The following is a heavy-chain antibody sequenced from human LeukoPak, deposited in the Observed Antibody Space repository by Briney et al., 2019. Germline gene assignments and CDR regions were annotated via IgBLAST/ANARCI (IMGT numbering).Heavy chain of an antibody. CDR2: IYSGGST. J-gene: IGHJ4*02. CDR1: GFIVTYNY. Sequence: PGGSLRLSCAASGFIVTYNYMSWVRQAPGKGLEWVSAIYSGGSTYYAGSVKGRFAISRDNSKNTLYLQMNSLRAEDTAVYYCARFRVLYYDILTGYPDYWGQGTLVTVSS. CDR3: ARFRVLYYDILTGYPDY. D-gene: IGHD3-9*01. V-gene: IGHV3-53*01.